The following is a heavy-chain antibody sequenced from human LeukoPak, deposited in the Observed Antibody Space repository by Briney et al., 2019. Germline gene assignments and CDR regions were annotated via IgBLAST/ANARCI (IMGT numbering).Heavy chain of an antibody. V-gene: IGHV3-20*04. CDR1: GFNFENFG. Sequence: GGSLRLSCAASGFNFENFGMSWVRQAPGKGLEWVSGINWNGGTIAYADSVKGRFTISRDNAKNSLYLHLGVLRAEDTALYFCAKTGSGHCDSSGCWSGYHHYYTDVWGKGITVIVSS. CDR3: AKTGSGHCDSSGCWSGYHHYYTDV. D-gene: IGHD2/OR15-2a*01. CDR2: INWNGGTI. J-gene: IGHJ6*03.